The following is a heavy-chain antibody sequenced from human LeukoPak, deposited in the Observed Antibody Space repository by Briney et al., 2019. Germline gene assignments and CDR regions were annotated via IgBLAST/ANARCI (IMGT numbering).Heavy chain of an antibody. D-gene: IGHD6-19*01. CDR1: GFTFSSYA. Sequence: AGGSLRLSCAASGFTFSSYARSWVRQAPGKGLEWVSAISGSGGSTYYADSVKGRFTISRDNSKNTLYLQMNSLSAEDTAVYYCAKDLAVAVPFDYWGQGTLVTVSS. V-gene: IGHV3-23*01. CDR3: AKDLAVAVPFDY. CDR2: ISGSGGST. J-gene: IGHJ4*02.